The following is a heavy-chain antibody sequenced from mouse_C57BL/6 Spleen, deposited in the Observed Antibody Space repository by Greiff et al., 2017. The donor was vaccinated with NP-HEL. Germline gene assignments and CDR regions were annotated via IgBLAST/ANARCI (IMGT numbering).Heavy chain of an antibody. CDR1: GYAFSSSW. D-gene: IGHD2-4*01. J-gene: IGHJ3*01. CDR2: IYPGDGDT. CDR3: AGGADYAVFAY. Sequence: QVQLQESGPELVKPGASVKISCKASGYAFSSSWMNWVKQRPGKGLEWIGRIYPGDGDTKYNGKFQGKATLTADKSSSTAYMQLSSLTAEDSAVCFCAGGADYAVFAYGGQGTLVTVSA. V-gene: IGHV1-82*01.